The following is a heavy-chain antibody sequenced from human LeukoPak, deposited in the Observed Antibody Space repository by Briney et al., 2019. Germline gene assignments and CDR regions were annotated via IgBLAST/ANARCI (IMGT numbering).Heavy chain of an antibody. V-gene: IGHV4-34*01. J-gene: IGHJ4*02. CDR1: GGSFRGYY. CDR2: INHSGIT. D-gene: IGHD5-12*01. Sequence: SETLSLTCAVYGGSFRGYYWSWIRQPPGKGLEWIGEINHSGITNYNPSLKSRVTISVDTSKNQFSLKLNSVTAADTALYYCAIAATDSGYDWTTFDYWGQGTLVTVSS. CDR3: AIAATDSGYDWTTFDY.